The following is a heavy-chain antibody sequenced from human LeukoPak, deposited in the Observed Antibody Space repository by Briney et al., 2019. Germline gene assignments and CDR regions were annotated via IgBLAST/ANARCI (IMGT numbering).Heavy chain of an antibody. CDR2: INPNSGGT. CDR3: ARGDWTYYGSGSYYLY. J-gene: IGHJ4*02. D-gene: IGHD3-10*01. V-gene: IGHV1-2*02. CDR1: GYTFTGYY. Sequence: PEASVKVSCKASGYTFTGYYMHWVRQAPGQGLEWMGWINPNSGGTNYAQKFQGRVTMTRDTSISTAYMELSRLRSDDTAVYYCARGDWTYYGSGSYYLYWGKGTLVTVSS.